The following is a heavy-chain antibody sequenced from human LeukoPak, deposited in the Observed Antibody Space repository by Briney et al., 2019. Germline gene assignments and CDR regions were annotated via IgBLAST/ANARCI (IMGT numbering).Heavy chain of an antibody. CDR1: GGTFSSYA. CDR2: IIPIFGTA. V-gene: IGHV1-69*01. Sequence: SVKVSCKASGGTFSSYAISWVRQAPGQGLEWMGGIIPIFGTANYAQKFQGRVTITADESTSTAYMELSSLRSEDTAVYYCARSGYYGSGSHAFDIWGQGTMVTVSS. J-gene: IGHJ3*02. D-gene: IGHD3-10*01. CDR3: ARSGYYGSGSHAFDI.